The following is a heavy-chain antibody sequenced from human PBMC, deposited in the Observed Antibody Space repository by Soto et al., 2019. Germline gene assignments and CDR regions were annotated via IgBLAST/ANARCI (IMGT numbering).Heavy chain of an antibody. D-gene: IGHD5-18*01. V-gene: IGHV3-23*01. CDR1: GFTFSSYA. CDR3: AKVVVGGYGGKTSGRWFDP. CDR2: ISGSGGST. Sequence: EVQLLESGGGLVQPGGSLRLSCAASGFTFSSYAMSWVRQAPGKGLEWVSAISGSGGSTYYADSVKGRFTISRDNSKSTLYLQMNSLRAEDTAVYYCAKVVVGGYGGKTSGRWFDPWGQGTLVTVSS. J-gene: IGHJ5*02.